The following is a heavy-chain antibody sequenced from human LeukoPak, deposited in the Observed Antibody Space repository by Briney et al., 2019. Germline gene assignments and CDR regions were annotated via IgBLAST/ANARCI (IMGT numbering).Heavy chain of an antibody. J-gene: IGHJ4*02. CDR1: GFTFSSYA. Sequence: PGGSLRLSCAASGFTFSSYAMSWVRQAPGKGLEWVSGTSGSGGSTYYAGSVKGRFTISRDNSKNTLYLQMNSLRAEDTAVYYCAKGGDSYGDYFDYWGQGTLVTVSS. V-gene: IGHV3-23*01. D-gene: IGHD4-17*01. CDR2: TSGSGGST. CDR3: AKGGDSYGDYFDY.